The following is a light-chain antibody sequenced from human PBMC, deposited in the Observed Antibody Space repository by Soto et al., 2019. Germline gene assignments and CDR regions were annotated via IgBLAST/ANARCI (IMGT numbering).Light chain of an antibody. V-gene: IGKV3-20*01. Sequence: EIVLTQSPGTLSLSPGERATLSCGASQRVTSNYLAWYQQKPGQAPRLLIYGSSTRATGIPDRFTCSGSGTDFTLTISRLEHEDFAVYYCQHYVTSLTTVGQGTRVEIK. CDR3: QHYVTSLTT. CDR2: GSS. CDR1: QRVTSNY. J-gene: IGKJ1*01.